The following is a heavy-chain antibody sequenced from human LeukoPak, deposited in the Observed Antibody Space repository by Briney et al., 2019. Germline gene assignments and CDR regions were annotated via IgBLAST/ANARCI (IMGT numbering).Heavy chain of an antibody. J-gene: IGHJ4*02. CDR3: ARARYCSGTSCYAHDY. V-gene: IGHV4-34*01. Sequence: PSETLSLTCGVYGGSFSGYYWSWIRQPPGKGLEWIGEINYSGSTNYNPSLKSRVTISVDTSKKQFSLRLSSVTAADTAVYYCARARYCSGTSCYAHDYWGQGTLVTVSS. CDR2: INYSGST. CDR1: GGSFSGYY. D-gene: IGHD2-2*01.